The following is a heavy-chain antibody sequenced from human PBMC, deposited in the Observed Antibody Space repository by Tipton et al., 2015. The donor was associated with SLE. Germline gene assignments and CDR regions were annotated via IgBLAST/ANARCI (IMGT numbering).Heavy chain of an antibody. CDR1: GGSINDHY. CDR3: ARDTGVDIDY. D-gene: IGHD7-27*01. V-gene: IGHV4-59*11. J-gene: IGHJ4*02. CDR2: IGYVYRSQST. Sequence: TLSLTCTVSGGSINDHYWTWIRQPPGKGLEWIGYIGYVYRSQSTNYNASLKSRVTMSLESSKNQFSLRLTSVTAADTAFYYCARDTGVDIDYWGQGTLVTVSS.